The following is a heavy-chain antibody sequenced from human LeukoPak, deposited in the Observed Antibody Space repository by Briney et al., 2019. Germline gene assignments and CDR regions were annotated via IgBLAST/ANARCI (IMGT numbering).Heavy chain of an antibody. CDR1: GYTFTGYY. CDR3: ASLIDPVSGDY. D-gene: IGHD3-16*01. CDR2: MNPNSGNT. J-gene: IGHJ4*02. V-gene: IGHV1-8*02. Sequence: ASVKVSCKASGYTFTGYYMHWVRQAPGQGLEWMGWMNPNSGNTGYAQKFQGRVTMTRNTSISTAYMELSSLRSEDTAVYYCASLIDPVSGDYWGQGTLVTVSS.